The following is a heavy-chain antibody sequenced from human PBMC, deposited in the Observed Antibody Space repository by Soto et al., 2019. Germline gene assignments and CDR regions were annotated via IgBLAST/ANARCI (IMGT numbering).Heavy chain of an antibody. CDR3: ARTDRAIFYGMDV. CDR1: GGSFSAYY. CDR2: IDHSGST. J-gene: IGHJ6*02. V-gene: IGHV4-34*01. D-gene: IGHD3-22*01. Sequence: SETLSLTCAVYGGSFSAYYWSWIRQPPGKGLEWIGEIDHSGSTNYNPSLESRVTISVDTSKNQFSLKVSSVTAADTAVYHCARTDRAIFYGMDVWGQGTPVTVYS.